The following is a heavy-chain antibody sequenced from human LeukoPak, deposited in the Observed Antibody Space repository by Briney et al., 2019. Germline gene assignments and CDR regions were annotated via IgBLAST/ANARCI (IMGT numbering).Heavy chain of an antibody. CDR3: ARGVYIAAAQYGY. D-gene: IGHD6-13*01. V-gene: IGHV4-59*01. Sequence: SETLSLTCTVSGGSISSYYWSWIRQPPGKGLEWIGYIYYSGTTNYNPSLESRVTISVDTSKDQFSLKLSSVTAADTAVYYCARGVYIAAAQYGYWGQGTLVTVSS. J-gene: IGHJ4*02. CDR1: GGSISSYY. CDR2: IYYSGTT.